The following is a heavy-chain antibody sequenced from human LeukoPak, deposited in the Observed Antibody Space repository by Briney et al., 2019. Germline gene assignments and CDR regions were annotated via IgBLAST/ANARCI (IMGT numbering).Heavy chain of an antibody. V-gene: IGHV4-59*01. CDR1: GGSISSYY. CDR2: IYYSGST. D-gene: IGHD7-27*01. J-gene: IGHJ4*02. CDR3: ARDNGGSADY. Sequence: SETLSLTCTVSGGSISSYYWSWIRQPPGKGLEWIGYIYYSGSTNYNPSLKSRVTISVDTSKNQFSLKLISVTAADTAVYYCARDNGGSADYWGQRTLVTVSS.